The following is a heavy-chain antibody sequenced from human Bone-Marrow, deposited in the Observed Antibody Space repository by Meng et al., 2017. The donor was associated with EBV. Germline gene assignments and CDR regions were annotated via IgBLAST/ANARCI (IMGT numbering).Heavy chain of an antibody. CDR2: IYHSGST. CDR1: GGSISSGGYS. Sequence: LSLTASASGRGKPYQTLSLPCAVSGGSISSGGYSWSWIRQPPGKGLEWIGYIYHSGSTYYNPSLKSRVTISVDRSKNQFSLKLSSVTAADTAVYYCARVVARSYFDYWGQGTLVTVSS. CDR3: ARVVARSYFDY. J-gene: IGHJ4*02. V-gene: IGHV4-30-2*01.